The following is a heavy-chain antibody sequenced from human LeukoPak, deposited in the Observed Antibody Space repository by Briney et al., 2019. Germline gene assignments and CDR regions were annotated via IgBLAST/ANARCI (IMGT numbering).Heavy chain of an antibody. J-gene: IGHJ4*02. CDR1: GFNFNIYW. CDR3: VKVAKYYYGSETYYFFEH. CDR2: IKQDGSDK. Sequence: PGGSLRLSCAASGFNFNIYWMSWVRQAPGKGLEGVANIKQDGSDKNYVDSVKGRFTISRDNVKNSLYLQMNSLRVEDTAIYYCVKVAKYYYGSETYYFFEHWGQGTPVTASS. V-gene: IGHV3-7*01. D-gene: IGHD3-10*01.